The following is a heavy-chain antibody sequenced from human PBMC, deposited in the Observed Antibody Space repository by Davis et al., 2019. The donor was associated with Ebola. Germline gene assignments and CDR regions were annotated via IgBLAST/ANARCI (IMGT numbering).Heavy chain of an antibody. Sequence: GESLKISCAASGFTFSSYAMHWVRQAPGKGLEWVAVISYDGSNKYYADSVKGRFTISRDNSKNTLYLQMNSLRAEDTAVYYCARCSSTSCYMDYWGQGTLVTVSS. CDR3: ARCSSTSCYMDY. V-gene: IGHV3-30-3*01. J-gene: IGHJ4*02. CDR2: ISYDGSNK. D-gene: IGHD2-2*02. CDR1: GFTFSSYA.